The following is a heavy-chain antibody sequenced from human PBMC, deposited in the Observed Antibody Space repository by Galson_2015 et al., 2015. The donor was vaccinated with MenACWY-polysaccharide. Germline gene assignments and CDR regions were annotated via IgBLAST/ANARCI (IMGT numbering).Heavy chain of an antibody. CDR1: GYSISSGYY. CDR3: ARVEKYSGSYYILH. V-gene: IGHV4-38-2*01. CDR2: IYHSRST. D-gene: IGHD1-26*01. Sequence: LSLTCAVSGYSISSGYYWGWIRQPPGKGLEWIGSIYHSRSTYYNPSLESRVTISVDTSKNQFSLKLSSVTAADTAVYYCARVEKYSGSYYILHWGQGTLVTVSS. J-gene: IGHJ4*02.